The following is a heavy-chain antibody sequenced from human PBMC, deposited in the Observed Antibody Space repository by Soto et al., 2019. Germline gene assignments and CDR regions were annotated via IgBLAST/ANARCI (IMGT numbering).Heavy chain of an antibody. D-gene: IGHD6-13*01. CDR1: GFTFDDYT. CDR3: AKDMSYGQQLVLDYYYGMDV. Sequence: PGGSLRLSCAASGFTFDDYTMHWVRQAPGKGLEWVSLISWDGGSTYYADSVKGRFTISRDNSKNSLYLQMNSLRTEDTALYYCAKDMSYGQQLVLDYYYGMDVWGQGTTVTVSS. V-gene: IGHV3-43*01. J-gene: IGHJ6*02. CDR2: ISWDGGST.